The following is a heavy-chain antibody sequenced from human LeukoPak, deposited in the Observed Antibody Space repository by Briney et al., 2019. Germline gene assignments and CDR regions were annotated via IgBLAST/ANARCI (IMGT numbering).Heavy chain of an antibody. J-gene: IGHJ4*02. V-gene: IGHV1-46*01. CDR1: GYTFTSYY. Sequence: ASVKVSCRASGYTFTSYYMHWVRQAPGQGLEWMGIINPSGGSTSYAQEFQGRVTMTRDTSTSTVYMELSSLRSEDTAVYYCARGDYYDSSGYYFDYWGQGTLVTVSS. D-gene: IGHD3-22*01. CDR2: INPSGGST. CDR3: ARGDYYDSSGYYFDY.